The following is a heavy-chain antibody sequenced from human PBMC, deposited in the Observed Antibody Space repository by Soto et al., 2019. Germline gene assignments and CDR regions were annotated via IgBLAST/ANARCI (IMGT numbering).Heavy chain of an antibody. V-gene: IGHV3-23*01. D-gene: IGHD3-3*01. Sequence: GGSLRLSCAASGFTFSGYAMSWVRQAPGKGLEWVSAISGSGGSTYYADSVKGRFTISRDNSKNTLYLQMNSLRAEDTAVYYCAKYYDFWSGYLRHTDYYGMDVWGQGTTVTVSS. CDR3: AKYYDFWSGYLRHTDYYGMDV. CDR2: ISGSGGST. CDR1: GFTFSGYA. J-gene: IGHJ6*02.